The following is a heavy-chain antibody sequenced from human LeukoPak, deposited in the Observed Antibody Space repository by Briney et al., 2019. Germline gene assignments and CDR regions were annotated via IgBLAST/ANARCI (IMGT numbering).Heavy chain of an antibody. CDR1: GFTLSSYA. Sequence: PGGSLRLSCAASGFTLSSYAMSWVRQAPGEGLEWVSATSSSDAGTYYAESVRGRFTISRDNSKNTLFLQMNSLRAEDTAVYYCAELGITMIGGVWGKGTTVTISS. D-gene: IGHD3-10*02. CDR3: AELGITMIGGV. J-gene: IGHJ6*04. CDR2: TSSSDAGT. V-gene: IGHV3-23*01.